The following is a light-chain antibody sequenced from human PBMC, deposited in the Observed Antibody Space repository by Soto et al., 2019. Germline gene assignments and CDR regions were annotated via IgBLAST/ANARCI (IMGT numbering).Light chain of an antibody. J-gene: IGLJ2*01. V-gene: IGLV1-44*01. Sequence: QSVLTQPPSVSATLGQRVTISCSGGSSNIGINTVNWYQQLPGTAPKILIYRTNQRPSGVPDRFSGSRSGTSASLAIGGLQSEDEATYHCAAWDDSLNGPVFGGGTKLTVL. CDR2: RTN. CDR1: SSNIGINT. CDR3: AAWDDSLNGPV.